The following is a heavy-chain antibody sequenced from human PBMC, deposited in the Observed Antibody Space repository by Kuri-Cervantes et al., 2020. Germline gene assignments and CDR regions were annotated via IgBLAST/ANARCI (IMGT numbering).Heavy chain of an antibody. J-gene: IGHJ3*02. CDR1: GFTFSSYS. CDR3: ARFLLSGYSSGSDAFDI. CDR2: ISSSSSYI. D-gene: IGHD6-19*01. Sequence: GGSPRLSCAASGFTFSSYSMNWVRQAPGKGLEWVSSISSSSSYIYYADSVKGRFTISRDNAKNSLYLQMNSLRAEDTAVYYCARFLLSGYSSGSDAFDIWGQGTMVTVSS. V-gene: IGHV3-21*01.